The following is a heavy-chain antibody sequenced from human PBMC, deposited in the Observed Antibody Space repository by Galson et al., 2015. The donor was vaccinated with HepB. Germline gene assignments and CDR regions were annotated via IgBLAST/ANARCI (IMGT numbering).Heavy chain of an antibody. CDR2: TYWDDDK. CDR1: GFSLSTSGVG. Sequence: PALVNPTQTLTLTCTFSGFSLSTSGVGVGWIRQPPGKALEWLALTYWDDDKRYSPSLKSRLTITKDTSKNQVVLTMTNMDPVDTATYYCAHRRGWGRDDAFDIWGQGTMVTVSS. J-gene: IGHJ3*02. CDR3: AHRRGWGRDDAFDI. V-gene: IGHV2-5*02. D-gene: IGHD7-27*01.